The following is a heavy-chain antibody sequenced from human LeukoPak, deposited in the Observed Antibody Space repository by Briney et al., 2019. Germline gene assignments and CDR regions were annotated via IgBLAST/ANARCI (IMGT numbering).Heavy chain of an antibody. CDR3: ARTLGGYYDSSGHFDY. V-gene: IGHV1-69*05. CDR1: GGTFSSYA. J-gene: IGHJ4*02. D-gene: IGHD3-22*01. Sequence: SVKVSCKASGGTFSSYAISWVRQAPGQGLECMGRIIPIFGTANYAQKFQGRVTITTDESTSTAYMELSSLRSEDTAVYYCARTLGGYYDSSGHFDYWAREPWSPSPQ. CDR2: IIPIFGTA.